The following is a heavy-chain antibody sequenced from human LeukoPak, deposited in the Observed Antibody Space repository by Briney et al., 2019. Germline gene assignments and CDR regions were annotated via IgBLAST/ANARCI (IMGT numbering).Heavy chain of an antibody. CDR1: GFTFNSYS. CDR3: AKGRNDFWSGYSN. CDR2: ISTTSSFI. J-gene: IGHJ4*02. D-gene: IGHD3-3*01. V-gene: IGHV3-21*01. Sequence: GGSLRLSCAAFGFTFNSYSMNWVRQAPGKGLEWVSYISTTSSFIYYADSMKGRFTISRDSAKNSLYLQMNSLRAEDTAVYYCAKGRNDFWSGYSNWGQGTLVTVSS.